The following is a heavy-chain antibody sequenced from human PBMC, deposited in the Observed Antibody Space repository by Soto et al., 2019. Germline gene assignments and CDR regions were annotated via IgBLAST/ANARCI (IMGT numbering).Heavy chain of an antibody. CDR1: EATFRNFV. CDR3: AIPLPKQQLVRGAFDH. CDR2: SIPAFGTP. D-gene: IGHD6-13*01. J-gene: IGHJ4*02. V-gene: IGHV1-69*01. Sequence: QVQLVQSGAEVKKPGPRGKPSSKPPEATFRNFVINWVQQAPEQGLEWMGGSIPAFGTPNYAQTFQGRFKITADESTSTAYMELSSLRSEDTAVYYCAIPLPKQQLVRGAFDHWGQGTLVTVAS.